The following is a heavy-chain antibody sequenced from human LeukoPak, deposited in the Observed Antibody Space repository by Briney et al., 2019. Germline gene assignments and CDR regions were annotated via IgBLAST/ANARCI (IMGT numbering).Heavy chain of an antibody. CDR1: GGSISSYY. Sequence: SETLSLTCTVSGGSISSYYWSWIRQPPGKGLEWIGYIYYSGSTNYNPSHKSRVTISVDTSKNQFSLKLSSVTAADTAVYYCARAVGIVGATTRFDPWGQGTLVTVSS. CDR2: IYYSGST. V-gene: IGHV4-59*01. J-gene: IGHJ5*02. D-gene: IGHD1-26*01. CDR3: ARAVGIVGATTRFDP.